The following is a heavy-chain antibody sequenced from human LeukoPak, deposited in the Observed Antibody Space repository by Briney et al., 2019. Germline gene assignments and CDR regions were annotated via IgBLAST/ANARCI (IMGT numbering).Heavy chain of an antibody. CDR1: GYTFTSYG. CDR2: ISAYNGNT. J-gene: IGHJ5*02. CDR3: ARVSVSGSYYDSSGFDSPFNWFDP. V-gene: IGHV1-18*04. D-gene: IGHD3-22*01. Sequence: ASVKVSCKASGYTFTSYGISWVRQAPGQGLEWMGWISAYNGNTNYAQKLQGRVTMTRDTSTSTVYMELSSLRSEDTAVYYCARVSVSGSYYDSSGFDSPFNWFDPWGQGTLVTVSS.